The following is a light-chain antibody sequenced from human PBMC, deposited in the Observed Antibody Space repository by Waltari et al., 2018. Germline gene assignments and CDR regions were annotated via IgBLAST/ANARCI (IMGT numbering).Light chain of an antibody. CDR1: QSVNTK. J-gene: IGKJ2*01. CDR2: DAS. Sequence: EIVLTQSPATLSLSQGQGATLSCRASQSVNTKLAWYQQKPGQAPRLLIYDASNRATGIPGRFSGRGSGTDFTLTISSLEPEDFAVYYCQQRSNWPPMYTFGQGTKLEIK. V-gene: IGKV3-11*01. CDR3: QQRSNWPPMYT.